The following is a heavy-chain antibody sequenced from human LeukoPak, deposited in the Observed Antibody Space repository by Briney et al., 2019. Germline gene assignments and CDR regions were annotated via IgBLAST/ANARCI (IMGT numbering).Heavy chain of an antibody. V-gene: IGHV3-30*18. Sequence: GGSLRLSCAASGFTFSSYGMHWVRQAPGKGLEWVAVISYDGSNKYYADSVKGRFTISRDNSKNTLYLQMNGLRAEDTAVYYCAKDRGSGYYRQPDYWGQGTLVTVSS. CDR3: AKDRGSGYYRQPDY. CDR2: ISYDGSNK. D-gene: IGHD3-3*01. CDR1: GFTFSSYG. J-gene: IGHJ4*02.